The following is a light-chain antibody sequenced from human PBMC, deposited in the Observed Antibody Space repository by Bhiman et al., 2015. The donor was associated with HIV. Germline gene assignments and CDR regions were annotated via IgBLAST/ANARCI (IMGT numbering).Light chain of an antibody. V-gene: IGLV1-44*01. Sequence: QSVLTQPPSASGTPGQRVTISCSGSSSNIGSNTVNWYQQLPGTAPKLLIYSNNQRPSGVPDRFSGSKSGSSASLAISGLRSEDEGDYYCAAWDDSLSGYVFGGGTKVTVL. CDR2: SNN. CDR1: SSNIGSNT. J-gene: IGLJ1*01. CDR3: AAWDDSLSGYV.